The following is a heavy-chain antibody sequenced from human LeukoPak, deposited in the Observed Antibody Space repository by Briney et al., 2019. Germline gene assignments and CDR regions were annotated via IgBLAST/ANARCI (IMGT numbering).Heavy chain of an antibody. CDR1: VYTFTIYG. V-gene: IGHV1-18*01. CDR2: ISAYNGNT. Sequence: ASVTVSCTASVYTFTIYGISWVRQAPGQGLEWMGWISAYNGNTNYAQKLQGRVTMTTDTSTSTAYMELRSLRSDDTAVYYCARGYSSSVQEYWGQGTLVTVSS. D-gene: IGHD6-13*01. J-gene: IGHJ4*02. CDR3: ARGYSSSVQEY.